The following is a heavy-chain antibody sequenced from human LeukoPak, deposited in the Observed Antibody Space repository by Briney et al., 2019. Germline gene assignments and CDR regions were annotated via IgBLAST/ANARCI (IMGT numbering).Heavy chain of an antibody. Sequence: ASVKVSCKASGYTVTGYYMHWVRQAPGQGLEWMGWINPNSGGTNYAQKFQGWVTMTRDTSISTAYMELSRLRSDDTAVYYCARGGGIQLSPQEADYWGQGTLVTVSS. D-gene: IGHD5-18*01. CDR3: ARGGGIQLSPQEADY. V-gene: IGHV1-2*04. J-gene: IGHJ4*02. CDR2: INPNSGGT. CDR1: GYTVTGYY.